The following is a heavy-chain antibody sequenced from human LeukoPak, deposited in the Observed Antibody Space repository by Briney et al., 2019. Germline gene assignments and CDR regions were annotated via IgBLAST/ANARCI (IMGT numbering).Heavy chain of an antibody. CDR2: IYYTGVT. CDR1: GDSVRSSAYY. CDR3: VRHGGTSSLISYSWFDP. Sequence: SETLSLTCTVSGDSVRSSAYYWGWIRQPPGKGLDWIASIYYTGVTYFHPSLGSRVSISLDTSNNQFSLQLTSVTAADTAVYYRVRHGGTSSLISYSWFDPWGQGILVTVPS. V-gene: IGHV4-39*01. J-gene: IGHJ5*02. D-gene: IGHD2/OR15-2a*01.